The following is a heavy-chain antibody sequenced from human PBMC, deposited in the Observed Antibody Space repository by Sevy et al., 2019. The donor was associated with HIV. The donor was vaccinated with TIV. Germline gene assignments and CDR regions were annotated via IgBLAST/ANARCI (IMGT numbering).Heavy chain of an antibody. CDR3: AKDLYAAGTFVFYFDY. CDR2: ISGSGGST. J-gene: IGHJ4*02. Sequence: GGSLRLSCAASGFTFSSYAMSWVCQAPGKGLEWVSAISGSGGSTYYADSVKGRFTISRDNSKNTLYLQMNSLRAEDTAVYYCAKDLYAAGTFVFYFDYWGQRTLVTVSS. CDR1: GFTFSSYA. V-gene: IGHV3-23*01. D-gene: IGHD6-13*01.